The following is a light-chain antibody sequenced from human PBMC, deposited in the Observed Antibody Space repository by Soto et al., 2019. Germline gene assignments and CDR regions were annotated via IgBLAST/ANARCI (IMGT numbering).Light chain of an antibody. V-gene: IGKV1-39*01. J-gene: IGKJ4*01. CDR2: AAS. CDR3: QQSNSSPPT. Sequence: DIQMTQSPSSLSASVEDRVTITCRASQSITNYLNWYQHKPGQAPNLLIYAASTLQAGVPSRFRGSGSGTDFTLTISSLQPEDFATYFCQQSNSSPPTFGGGTTVDIK. CDR1: QSITNY.